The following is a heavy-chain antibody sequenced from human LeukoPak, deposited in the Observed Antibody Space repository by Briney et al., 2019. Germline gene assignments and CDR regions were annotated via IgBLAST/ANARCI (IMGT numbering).Heavy chain of an antibody. CDR3: ARNSSGIHFDY. V-gene: IGHV4-38-2*01. J-gene: IGHJ4*02. D-gene: IGHD3-22*01. Sequence: SETLSLTCAVSGYSISNTHYWGWIRQPPGKGLEWIGSIYNSGSTHYNPSLKSRVTISVDTSMNQFSLKLSSVTAADTAVYYCARNSSGIHFDYWGQGTLVTVSS. CDR1: GYSISNTHY. CDR2: IYNSGST.